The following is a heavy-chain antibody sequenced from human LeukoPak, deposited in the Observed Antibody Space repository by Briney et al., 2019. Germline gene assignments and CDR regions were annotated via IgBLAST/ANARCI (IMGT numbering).Heavy chain of an antibody. CDR2: IDHSGST. V-gene: IGHV4-34*01. Sequence: TSETLSLTCAVYGGSFTGYYWSWIRQPPGKGVEWIGEIDHSGSTNYNPSLKSRVTISVDTSKNQFSLELSSVTAADTAVYYCASSNHFWSGYYLLDYWGQGTLVTVSS. J-gene: IGHJ4*02. CDR3: ASSNHFWSGYYLLDY. CDR1: GGSFTGYY. D-gene: IGHD3-3*02.